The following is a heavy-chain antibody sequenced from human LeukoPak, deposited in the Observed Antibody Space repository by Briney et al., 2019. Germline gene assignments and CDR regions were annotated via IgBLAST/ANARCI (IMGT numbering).Heavy chain of an antibody. CDR2: IYTSGST. D-gene: IGHD5-24*01. Sequence: SQTLSLTCTVSGGSISSGSYYWSWIRQPAGKGLEWIGRIYTSGSTNYNPSLKSRVTISVDTSKNQFSLKLSSVTAADTAVYYCARERRRDGYNSKAFDIWGQGTVVTVSS. CDR3: ARERRRDGYNSKAFDI. J-gene: IGHJ3*02. CDR1: GGSISSGSYY. V-gene: IGHV4-61*02.